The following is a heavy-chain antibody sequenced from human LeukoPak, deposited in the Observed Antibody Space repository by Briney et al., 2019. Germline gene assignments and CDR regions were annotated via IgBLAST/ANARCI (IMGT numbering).Heavy chain of an antibody. V-gene: IGHV3-23*01. J-gene: IGHJ4*02. D-gene: IGHD6-13*01. CDR1: GFTFSSYA. Sequence: RSGGSLRLSCAASGFTFSSYAMSWVRQAPGKGLEWVSAISGSGGSTYYADSVKGRFTISRDNSKNTLYLQMNSLRAEDTAVYYCASLTSGAAAGPNFDYWGQGTLVTVSS. CDR2: ISGSGGST. CDR3: ASLTSGAAAGPNFDY.